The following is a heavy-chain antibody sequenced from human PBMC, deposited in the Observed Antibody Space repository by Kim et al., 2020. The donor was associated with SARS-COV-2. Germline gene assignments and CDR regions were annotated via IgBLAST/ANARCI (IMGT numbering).Heavy chain of an antibody. V-gene: IGHV5-10-1*01. CDR3: ARLEGDYGDYGYYYGMDV. CDR2: IDPSDSYT. CDR1: GYSFTSYW. D-gene: IGHD4-17*01. J-gene: IGHJ6*02. Sequence: GESLKISCKGSGYSFTSYWISWVRQMPGKGLEWMGRIDPSDSYTNYSPSFQGHVTISADKSISTAYLQWSSLKASDTAMYYCARLEGDYGDYGYYYGMDVWGQGTTVTVSS.